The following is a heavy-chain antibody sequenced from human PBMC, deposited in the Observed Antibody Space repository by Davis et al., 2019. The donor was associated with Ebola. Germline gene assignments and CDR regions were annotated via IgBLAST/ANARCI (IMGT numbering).Heavy chain of an antibody. CDR2: ISGSGDST. Sequence: GESLKISCATSGFTFSSYAMNWVRQAPGKGLEWVSGISGSGDSTYYADSVKGRFTISRDNSKNTLYLQMNSLRADDTAVYYCAKGNRVTYQYDSSDDYWGQGTLVTVSS. CDR3: AKGNRVTYQYDSSDDY. J-gene: IGHJ4*02. D-gene: IGHD3-22*01. V-gene: IGHV3-23*01. CDR1: GFTFSSYA.